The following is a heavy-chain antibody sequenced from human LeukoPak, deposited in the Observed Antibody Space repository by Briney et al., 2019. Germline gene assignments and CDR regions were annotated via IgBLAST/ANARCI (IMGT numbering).Heavy chain of an antibody. CDR3: ARQAGLQYYYYYYMDV. CDR2: IYYSGST. J-gene: IGHJ6*03. V-gene: IGHV4-38-2*02. CDR1: GYSISNGYY. Sequence: ASETLSLTRTVSGYSISNGYYWGWICQPPGKGLEWIGSIYYSGSTYYNPSLKSRVTISVDTSKNQFSLKLSSVTAADTAVYYCARQAGLQYYYYYYMDVWGKGTTVTISS. D-gene: IGHD2-15*01.